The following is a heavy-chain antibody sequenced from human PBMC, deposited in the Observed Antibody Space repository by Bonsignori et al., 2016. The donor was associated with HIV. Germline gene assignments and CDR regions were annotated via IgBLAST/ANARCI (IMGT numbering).Heavy chain of an antibody. Sequence: RQAPGKGLEWIGSIYYSGSTYYNPSLKSRVTISVDTSKNQFSLKLSSVTAADTAVYYCARGESSHGDYWGQGTLVTVSS. J-gene: IGHJ4*02. V-gene: IGHV4-39*07. CDR3: ARGESSHGDY. CDR2: IYYSGST. D-gene: IGHD6-6*01.